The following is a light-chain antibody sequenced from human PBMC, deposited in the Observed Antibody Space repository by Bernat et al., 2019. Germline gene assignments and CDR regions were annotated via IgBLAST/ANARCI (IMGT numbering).Light chain of an antibody. Sequence: QSALTQPRSVSGSPGQSVTISCTGTSSDVGTYKHVSWYQQHPGKAPKLVIYDVTQRPSGVPDRFSGSKSGNTASLTISGLQAEDEADYYCCSYAGSYTWVFGGGTKLTVL. CDR3: CSYAGSYTWV. J-gene: IGLJ3*02. V-gene: IGLV2-11*01. CDR2: DVT. CDR1: SSDVGTYKH.